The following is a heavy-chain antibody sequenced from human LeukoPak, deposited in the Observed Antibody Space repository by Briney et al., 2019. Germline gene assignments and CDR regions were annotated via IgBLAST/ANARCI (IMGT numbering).Heavy chain of an antibody. J-gene: IGHJ4*02. D-gene: IGHD3-9*01. CDR3: ARGRYFDWLLQGFDY. CDR1: GFTFSSYG. Sequence: PGRSLRLSCAASGFTFSSYGMHWVRQAPGKGLEWVAVIWYDGSNKYYADSVKGRFTISRDNSKNTLYLQMNGLRAEDTAVYYCARGRYFDWLLQGFDYWGQGTLVTVSS. CDR2: IWYDGSNK. V-gene: IGHV3-33*01.